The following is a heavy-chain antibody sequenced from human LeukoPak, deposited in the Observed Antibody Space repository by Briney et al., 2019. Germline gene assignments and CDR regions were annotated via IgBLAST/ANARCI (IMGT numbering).Heavy chain of an antibody. Sequence: GGSLRLSCAVSGLTFSRYAMSWVRQAPGKGLEWVSAISESGSGTYYADSVKGRFTISRDNSKDTLSLQMNSLRAEDTAVYYCAKDIAQGYTFGSIEQDYWGQGTLVAVSS. CDR3: AKDIAQGYTFGSIEQDY. J-gene: IGHJ4*02. CDR1: GLTFSRYA. V-gene: IGHV3-23*01. CDR2: ISESGSGT. D-gene: IGHD5-18*01.